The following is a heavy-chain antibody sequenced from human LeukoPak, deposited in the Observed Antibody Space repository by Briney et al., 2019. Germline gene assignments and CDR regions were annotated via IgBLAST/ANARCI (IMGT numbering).Heavy chain of an antibody. CDR3: ARAPSAGNFVLYYFDY. V-gene: IGHV3-48*01. D-gene: IGHD3-16*02. J-gene: IGHJ4*02. CDR1: GFTYSSYS. Sequence: GGSLRLSCAASGFTYSSYSMNWVRQAPGKGLEWVSYISSTSATIYYADSVKGRFTISRDNAKNSLYLQMNSLRAEDTAVYYCARAPSAGNFVLYYFDYWGQGTLVTVSS. CDR2: ISSTSATI.